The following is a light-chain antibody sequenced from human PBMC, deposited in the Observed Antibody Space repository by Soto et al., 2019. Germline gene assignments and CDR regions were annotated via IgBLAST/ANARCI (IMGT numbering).Light chain of an antibody. CDR1: QSVSSSY. CDR3: QQYGNSRWT. Sequence: EIVLTQSPDTLSLSPGERATLSCRASQSVSSSYLAWYQQTPGQAPRLLIYGTSNRATGIPDRFSGSGSGTDFTLTISRLEPEDFAVYYCQQYGNSRWTFGKGNKVEIK. CDR2: GTS. V-gene: IGKV3-20*01. J-gene: IGKJ1*01.